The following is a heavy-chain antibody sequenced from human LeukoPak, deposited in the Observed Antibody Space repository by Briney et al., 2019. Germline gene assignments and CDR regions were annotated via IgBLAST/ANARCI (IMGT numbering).Heavy chain of an antibody. V-gene: IGHV1-69*04. D-gene: IGHD5-18*01. CDR1: GYTFTSYA. CDR2: IIPILGIA. CDR3: ASGWDTAMAAFDY. J-gene: IGHJ4*02. Sequence: SVKVSCKASGYTFTSYAMNWVRQAPGQGLEWMGRIIPILGIANYAQKFQGRVTITADKSTSTAYMELSSLRSEDTAVYYCASGWDTAMAAFDYWGQGTLVTVSS.